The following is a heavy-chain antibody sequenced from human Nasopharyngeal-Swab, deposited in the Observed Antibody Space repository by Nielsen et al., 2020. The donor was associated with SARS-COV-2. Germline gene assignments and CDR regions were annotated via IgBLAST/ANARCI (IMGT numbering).Heavy chain of an antibody. D-gene: IGHD2-2*01. CDR1: GGSFSGYY. V-gene: IGHV4-34*01. CDR2: INHSGST. Sequence: SETLSLTCAVYGGSFSGYYWSWIRPPPGKGLEWIGEINHSGSTNYNPYLKSRVTISVDTSKNQFSLKLSSVAAADTAVYYCASDLGQYQLHTLGGNNWFDPWGQGTLVTVSS. J-gene: IGHJ5*02. CDR3: ASDLGQYQLHTLGGNNWFDP.